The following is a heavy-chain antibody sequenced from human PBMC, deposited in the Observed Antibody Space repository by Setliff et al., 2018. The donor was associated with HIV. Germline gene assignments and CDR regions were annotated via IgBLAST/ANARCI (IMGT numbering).Heavy chain of an antibody. CDR1: GYTFTGYY. Sequence: ASVKVSCKASGYTFTGYYMHWVRQAPGQGLEWMGWINPNSGGTNYAQKFQGRVTMTRDTSISTAYMELSRLRSDDTAVYYCARVSLDYDSRGYRNWFDPWGQGTLVTVSS. CDR2: INPNSGGT. J-gene: IGHJ5*02. D-gene: IGHD3-22*01. CDR3: ARVSLDYDSRGYRNWFDP. V-gene: IGHV1-2*02.